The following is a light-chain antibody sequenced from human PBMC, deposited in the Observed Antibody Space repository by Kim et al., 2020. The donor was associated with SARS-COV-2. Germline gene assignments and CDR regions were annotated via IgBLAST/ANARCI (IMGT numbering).Light chain of an antibody. CDR3: AAWDDSLNGWV. V-gene: IGLV1-44*01. Sequence: QSVLTQPPSASGTPGQSVTISCSGSSSNIGSNTANWYQQLPGTAPKLLIYSNNQRPSGVPDRFSGSKSGTSASLAISGLQSEDEADYYCAAWDDSLNGWVFGGGTQLTVL. J-gene: IGLJ3*02. CDR1: SSNIGSNT. CDR2: SNN.